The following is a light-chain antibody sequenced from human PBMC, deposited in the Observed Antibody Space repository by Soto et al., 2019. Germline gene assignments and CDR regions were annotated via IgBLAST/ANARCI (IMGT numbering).Light chain of an antibody. CDR2: GAS. J-gene: IGKJ5*01. CDR3: QQRRSWPPTIT. Sequence: EIVLTQSPATLSLSPGERATLSCRASQSVSSSLAWYQQKPGQAPRLLMYGASSRATGIPPRFSGSGSGTDFTLTISSLEPEDFAVYYCQQRRSWPPTITFGQGTRLEIK. CDR1: QSVSSS. V-gene: IGKV3-11*01.